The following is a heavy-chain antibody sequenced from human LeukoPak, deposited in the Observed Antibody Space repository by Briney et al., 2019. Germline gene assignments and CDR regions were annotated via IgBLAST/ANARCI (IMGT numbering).Heavy chain of an antibody. J-gene: IGHJ5*02. CDR1: GFTFSSYG. D-gene: IGHD3-10*01. CDR2: IWYDGSNK. Sequence: PGGSLRLSCAASGFTFSSYGMHWVRQAPGKWLEWVAVIWYDGSNKYYADSVKGRFTISRDNSKNTLYLQMNSLRAEDTAVYYCARERRVRGDNWFDPWGQGTLVTVSS. CDR3: ARERRVRGDNWFDP. V-gene: IGHV3-33*01.